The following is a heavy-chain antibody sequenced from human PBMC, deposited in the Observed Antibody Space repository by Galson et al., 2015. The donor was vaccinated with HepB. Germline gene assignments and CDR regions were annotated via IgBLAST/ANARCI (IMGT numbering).Heavy chain of an antibody. CDR3: ARHYGSGSYRINYYFDY. J-gene: IGHJ4*02. D-gene: IGHD3-10*01. Sequence: ETLSLTCTVSGGSISSNYWSWIRQPPGKGLEWIGYIYYSGSTNYNPSLKSRVTISVDTSKNQFSLKLSSVTAADTAVYYCARHYGSGSYRINYYFDYWGQGTLVTVSS. CDR2: IYYSGST. V-gene: IGHV4-59*01. CDR1: GGSISSNY.